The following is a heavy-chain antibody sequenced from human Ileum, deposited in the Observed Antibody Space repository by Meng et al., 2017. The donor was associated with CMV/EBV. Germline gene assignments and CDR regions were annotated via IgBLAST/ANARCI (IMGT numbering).Heavy chain of an antibody. J-gene: IGHJ5*02. Sequence: QLPLQESGSGLLTPSETLPLTFTVSGDSITTTTYYWGWLRTPPGKGLEWIASIYYSGTTYYNPSLKSRVTISVDTSKNQFSLKVYSVTAADTAIYYCARSRREDWFDPWGQGTLVTVSS. D-gene: IGHD1-26*01. CDR2: IYYSGTT. CDR1: GDSITTTTYY. V-gene: IGHV4-39*07. CDR3: ARSRREDWFDP.